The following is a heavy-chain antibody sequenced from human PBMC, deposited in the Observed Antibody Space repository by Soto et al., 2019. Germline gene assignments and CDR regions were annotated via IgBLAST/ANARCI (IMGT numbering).Heavy chain of an antibody. CDR1: GGSFSGHS. Sequence: QVQLQQWGAGLLKPSETLSPTCAVYGGSFSGHSWTRIRQSPGKGLEWIGDINHSGRVNYSPSLKSRVTISLDTSKNQFSLTLSSVTAADTAMYYCSTRAYDTNGYYRFDPWGQGTLVTVSS. V-gene: IGHV4-34*01. CDR3: STRAYDTNGYYRFDP. D-gene: IGHD3-22*01. CDR2: INHSGRV. J-gene: IGHJ5*01.